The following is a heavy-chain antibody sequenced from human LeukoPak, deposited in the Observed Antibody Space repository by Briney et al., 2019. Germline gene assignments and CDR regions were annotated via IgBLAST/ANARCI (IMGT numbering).Heavy chain of an antibody. D-gene: IGHD6-6*01. CDR3: AREESSSSGIDY. CDR2: IYSGGST. CDR1: GFTVSSNY. V-gene: IGHV3-53*01. J-gene: IGHJ4*02. Sequence: GGSLRLSCAASGFTVSSNYMSWVRQAPGKGLEWVSVIYSGGSTYYADSVKGRFTISRDNSKNTLYLQMNSLRAEDTAVYYCAREESSSSGIDYWGQGTLVTVSS.